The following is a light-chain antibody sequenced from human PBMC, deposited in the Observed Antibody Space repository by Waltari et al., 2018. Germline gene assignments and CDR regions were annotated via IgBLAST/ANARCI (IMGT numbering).Light chain of an antibody. V-gene: IGKV3-15*01. J-gene: IGKJ2*01. CDR2: GAS. CDR3: QQYNSWPPYT. CDR1: HALNTN. Sequence: RVITLSPATLSVSPGERAPLSCRASHALNTNLAWCPQKPGPAPMPLIYGASTRATAIPARFSGGGAGEEFTLTISSLQCEDFAVDYCQQYNSWPPYTFGQGTKLEIK.